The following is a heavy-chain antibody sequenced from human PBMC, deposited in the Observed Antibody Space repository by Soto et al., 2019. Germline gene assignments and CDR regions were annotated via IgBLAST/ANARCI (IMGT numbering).Heavy chain of an antibody. D-gene: IGHD3-10*01. V-gene: IGHV4-34*01. CDR3: GRRLFGDYFDY. Sequence: SETLSLTCAVYGGSFSGYYWSWIRQPPGKGLEWIGEINHSGSTNYNPSLKSRVTISVDTSKNQFSLKLSSVTAADTAVYYCGRRLFGDYFDYWGQGALVTVSS. CDR2: INHSGST. J-gene: IGHJ4*02. CDR1: GGSFSGYY.